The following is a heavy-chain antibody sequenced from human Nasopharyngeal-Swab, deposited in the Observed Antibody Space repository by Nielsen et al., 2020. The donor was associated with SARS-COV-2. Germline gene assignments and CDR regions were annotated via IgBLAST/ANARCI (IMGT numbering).Heavy chain of an antibody. V-gene: IGHV1-24*01. D-gene: IGHD6-19*01. CDR2: FDPEDGET. J-gene: IGHJ5*02. CDR1: GYTLTELS. Sequence: ASVKVSCKVSGYTLTELSMHGVRQAPGKGLEWMGGFDPEDGETIYAQKFQGRVTMTEDTSTDTAYMELSSLRSEDTAVYYCATGLAVAGTSNWFDPWGQGTLVTVSS. CDR3: ATGLAVAGTSNWFDP.